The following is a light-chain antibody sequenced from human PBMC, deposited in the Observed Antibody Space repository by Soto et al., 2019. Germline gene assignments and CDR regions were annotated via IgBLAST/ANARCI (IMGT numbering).Light chain of an antibody. V-gene: IGLV2-14*01. CDR2: EVS. J-gene: IGLJ1*01. CDR1: SSDVGSYDH. CDR3: ISYTGSSTSYV. Sequence: QSPLTQPASVSGSPGQSITISCSGTSSDVGSYDHVAWYQQFPGKTPKLMIYEVSNRPSGVSSRFSGSKSGNTASLTISGLQAEDEADYYCISYTGSSTSYVFGSGTKVTVL.